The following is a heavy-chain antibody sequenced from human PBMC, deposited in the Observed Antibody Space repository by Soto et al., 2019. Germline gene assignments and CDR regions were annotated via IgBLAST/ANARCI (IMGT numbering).Heavy chain of an antibody. V-gene: IGHV1-46*01. CDR1: GYTFTSHY. CDR2: IHPRGGST. D-gene: IGHD1-26*01. Sequence: ASVKVSCKASGYTFTSHYMHWLRQAPGQGLEWMAIIHPRGGSTTYAQRFKGRVTLTWDTSTSTVYMELSSLRSNDTAVYYCARGSSGSQAGYFDHWGQGTLVTVSS. CDR3: ARGSSGSQAGYFDH. J-gene: IGHJ4*02.